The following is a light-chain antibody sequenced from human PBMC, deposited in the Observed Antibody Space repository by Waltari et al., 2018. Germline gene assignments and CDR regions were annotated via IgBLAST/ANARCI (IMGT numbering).Light chain of an antibody. Sequence: SYELTQPPSVSVSPGQTASITCSGNQLGDKYASWYQQKPGQSPVLVIYQHTKRPSGIPERFSGSNSGSTATLTISGTQAVDEADYYCQAWDSTTVVFGGGTKLTVL. CDR3: QAWDSTTVV. V-gene: IGLV3-1*01. CDR1: QLGDKY. CDR2: QHT. J-gene: IGLJ2*01.